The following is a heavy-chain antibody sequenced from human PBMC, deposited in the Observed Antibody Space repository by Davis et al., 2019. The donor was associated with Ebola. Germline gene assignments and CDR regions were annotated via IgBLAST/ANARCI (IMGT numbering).Heavy chain of an antibody. D-gene: IGHD6-19*01. V-gene: IGHV3-43*01. Sequence: GGSLRLSCAASGFPFASYSMHWVRQAPGKGLEWVSLISWDGATRDSIDSVRGRFTISSDNRKKSLYLQMNSLKSEDTALYYCARGTGYTSGWTYYFDYRGQGTLVTVSS. CDR3: ARGTGYTSGWTYYFDY. CDR2: ISWDGATR. J-gene: IGHJ4*02. CDR1: GFPFASYS.